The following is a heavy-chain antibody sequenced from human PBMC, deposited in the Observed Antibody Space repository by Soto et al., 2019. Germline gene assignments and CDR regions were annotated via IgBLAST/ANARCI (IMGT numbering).Heavy chain of an antibody. CDR2: IGYDGSNK. V-gene: IGHV3-33*01. CDR3: ARDRDVFYGMDV. D-gene: IGHD2-8*01. J-gene: IGHJ6*02. Sequence: QVQLVESGGGVVQPGRSLRLSCAASGFTFSSYGMHWVRQAPGKGLEWVAVIGYDGSNKYYADSVKGRFTISRDNSKNTLYLQMNSLRAEDTAVYYCARDRDVFYGMDVWGQGTTVTVSS. CDR1: GFTFSSYG.